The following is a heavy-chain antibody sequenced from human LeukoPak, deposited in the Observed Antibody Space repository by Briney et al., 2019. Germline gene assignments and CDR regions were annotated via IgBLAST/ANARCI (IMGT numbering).Heavy chain of an antibody. D-gene: IGHD2-2*01. V-gene: IGHV4-31*03. CDR2: IYYSGST. CDR3: ARWLGYCSSTSCSYFDY. Sequence: SQTLSLTCTVSGGSISSGGYYWSWIRQHPGRGLEWIGYIYYSGSTYYNPSLKSRVTISVDTSKNQFSLKLSSVTAADTAVYYCARWLGYCSSTSCSYFDYWGQGTLVTVSS. CDR1: GGSISSGGYY. J-gene: IGHJ4*02.